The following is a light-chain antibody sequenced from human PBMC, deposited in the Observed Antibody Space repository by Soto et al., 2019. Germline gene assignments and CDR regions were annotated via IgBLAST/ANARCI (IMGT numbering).Light chain of an antibody. J-gene: IGLJ3*02. CDR3: CSYAGANWV. CDR2: EGS. V-gene: IGLV2-23*01. CDR1: SRDVGNYNL. Sequence: QSALTQPASVSGSPGQSITISCTGTSRDVGNYNLVSWYQQHPGQAPKLIIYEGSKRPSGVSNRFSGSKSGNTASLTISGLQAEDEADYYCCSYAGANWVFGGGTKLTVL.